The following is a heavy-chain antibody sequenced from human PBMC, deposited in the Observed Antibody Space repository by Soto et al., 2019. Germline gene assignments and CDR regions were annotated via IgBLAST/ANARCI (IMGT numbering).Heavy chain of an antibody. Sequence: EVQLVESGGGLIQPGGSLRLSCAASGFTVSSNYMSWVRQAPGKGLEWVSVIYSGGSTYYADSVKDRFTISRDNSKNTLYLQLNGLRAEDTAVCYCARGGSRRLQLWFVFDYWGQGTLVTVSS. V-gene: IGHV3-53*01. D-gene: IGHD5-18*01. CDR1: GFTVSSNY. CDR3: ARGGSRRLQLWFVFDY. CDR2: IYSGGST. J-gene: IGHJ4*02.